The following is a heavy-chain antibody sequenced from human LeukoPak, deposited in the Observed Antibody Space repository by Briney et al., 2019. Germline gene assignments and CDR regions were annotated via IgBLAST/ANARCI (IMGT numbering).Heavy chain of an antibody. D-gene: IGHD5-18*01. CDR2: IWYDGSNK. V-gene: IGHV3-33*08. CDR3: ARDRAMVVGSSWYYDY. J-gene: IGHJ4*02. CDR1: GFTFNSYE. Sequence: GGSLRLSCAASGFTFNSYEMNWVRQAPGKGLEWVSLIWYDGSNKYYADSVKGRFTISRDNSKNTLNLQMNSLRAEDTALYYCARDRAMVVGSSWYYDYWGQGTLVTVSS.